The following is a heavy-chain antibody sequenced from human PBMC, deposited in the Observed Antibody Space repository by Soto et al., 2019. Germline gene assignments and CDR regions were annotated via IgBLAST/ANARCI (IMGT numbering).Heavy chain of an antibody. CDR1: GATFSTNA. Sequence: QVQLVQSGAEVKKPGSSVKVSCKASGATFSTNAFSWVRQAPGQGLEWMGGIIPIFGTTDYAQKFQGRLTITADESASTAYMELRNLRSEDTAIYFCARSITAPLIREDHWGQGTLVTVSS. J-gene: IGHJ4*02. V-gene: IGHV1-69*12. CDR2: IIPIFGTT. CDR3: ARSITAPLIREDH. D-gene: IGHD5-18*01.